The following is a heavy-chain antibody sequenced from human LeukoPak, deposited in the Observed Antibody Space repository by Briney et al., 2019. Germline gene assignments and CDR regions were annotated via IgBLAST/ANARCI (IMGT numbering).Heavy chain of an antibody. CDR2: IYHSGST. CDR3: AREGGYEADAFDI. Sequence: ASETLSLTCTVSGGSISSSSYYWGWIRQPPGKGLEWIGSIYHSGSTYYNPSLKSRVTISVDTSKNQVSLKLSSVTAADTAVYYCAREGGYEADAFDIWGQGTMVTVSS. CDR1: GGSISSSSYY. J-gene: IGHJ3*02. D-gene: IGHD5-12*01. V-gene: IGHV4-39*07.